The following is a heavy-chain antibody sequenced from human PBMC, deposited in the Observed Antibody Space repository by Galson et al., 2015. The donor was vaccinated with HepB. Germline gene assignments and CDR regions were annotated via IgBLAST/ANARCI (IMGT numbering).Heavy chain of an antibody. Sequence: SLRLSCAASGFTFSSYAMHWVRQAPGKGLEWVAVISYDGSNKYYADSVKGRFTISRDNSKNTLYLQMNSLRAEDTAVYYRARDVVATISYYFDYWGQGTLVTVSS. CDR3: ARDVVATISYYFDY. V-gene: IGHV3-30-3*01. D-gene: IGHD5-12*01. J-gene: IGHJ4*02. CDR2: ISYDGSNK. CDR1: GFTFSSYA.